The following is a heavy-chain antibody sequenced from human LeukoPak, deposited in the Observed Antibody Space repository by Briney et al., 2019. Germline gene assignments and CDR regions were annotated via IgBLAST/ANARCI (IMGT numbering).Heavy chain of an antibody. Sequence: SETLSLTCAVYGGSFSGYYWSWIRQPPGKGLEWIGEINHSGSTNYNPSLKSRVTISVDTSKNQFSLKLSSVTAADTAVYYCARVGDGYNPGAFDIWGQGTMVTVSS. CDR1: GGSFSGYY. CDR3: ARVGDGYNPGAFDI. J-gene: IGHJ3*02. V-gene: IGHV4-34*01. D-gene: IGHD5-24*01. CDR2: INHSGST.